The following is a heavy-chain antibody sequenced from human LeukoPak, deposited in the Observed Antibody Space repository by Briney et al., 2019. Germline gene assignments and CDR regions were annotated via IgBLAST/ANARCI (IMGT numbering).Heavy chain of an antibody. D-gene: IGHD3-10*01. J-gene: IGHJ6*03. CDR3: ARQGDLMVRGISYYYMDV. CDR1: GGSISSSSYY. V-gene: IGHV4-39*01. Sequence: PSETLSLTCTVSGGSISSSSYYWGWIRQPPGKGLEWIGSIYYSGSTYYNPSLKSRVTISVDTSKNQFSLKLSSVTAADTAVYYCARQGDLMVRGISYYYMDVWGKGTTVTISS. CDR2: IYYSGST.